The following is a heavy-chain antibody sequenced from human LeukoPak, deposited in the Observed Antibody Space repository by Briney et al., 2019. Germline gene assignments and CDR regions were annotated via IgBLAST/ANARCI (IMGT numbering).Heavy chain of an antibody. CDR1: GGSISSGSYY. J-gene: IGHJ6*02. D-gene: IGHD6-13*01. Sequence: SETLSLTCTVSGGSISSGSYYWSWIRQPAGKGLEWIGRIYISGSTNYNPSLKSRVTISVDTSKNQFSLKLSSVTAADTAVYYCARDRSSWYEEYYYGMDVWGQGTTVTVSS. V-gene: IGHV4-61*02. CDR2: IYISGST. CDR3: ARDRSSWYEEYYYGMDV.